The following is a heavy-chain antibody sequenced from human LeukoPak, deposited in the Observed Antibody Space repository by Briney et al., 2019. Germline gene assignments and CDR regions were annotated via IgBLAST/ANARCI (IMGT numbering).Heavy chain of an antibody. CDR1: SVSISSTTYY. V-gene: IGHV4-39*01. J-gene: IGHJ3*02. CDR2: IYYSGST. D-gene: IGHD3-10*01. Sequence: PSEALSLTCTASSVSISSTTYYWGWIRQPPGEGLEWIGSIYYSGSTFYNPSLKSRVTISVDTSKNQISLKLSSVPDADAAVYLFPSQYLYGSGAYMPFHIWGQGTMVTVSS. CDR3: PSQYLYGSGAYMPFHI.